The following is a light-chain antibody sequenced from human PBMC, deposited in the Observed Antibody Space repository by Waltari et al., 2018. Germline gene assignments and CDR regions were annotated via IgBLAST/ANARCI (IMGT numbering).Light chain of an antibody. Sequence: EIVLTQSPGTLSSSPGDRATLSCRASQSVKNNYLAWYQQKPGRAPRLLIYAASGRATGIPDRFSGSGSGTDFTLTISRLEPEDFAVYYCQQYGISLYSFGQGTKLEI. CDR3: QQYGISLYS. CDR1: QSVKNNY. J-gene: IGKJ2*03. CDR2: AAS. V-gene: IGKV3-20*01.